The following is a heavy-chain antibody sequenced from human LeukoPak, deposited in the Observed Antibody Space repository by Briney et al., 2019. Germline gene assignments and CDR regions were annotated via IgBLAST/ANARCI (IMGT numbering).Heavy chain of an antibody. CDR3: ARGDCSGGSCYSSGDFDY. J-gene: IGHJ4*02. Sequence: GGSLRLSCAASGFTFSIYSMNWVRQAPGKGLEWVSSISCSSTYIYYADSVKGRFTISRDNAKNSLYLQMNSLRAEDTAVYYCARGDCSGGSCYSSGDFDYWGQGTLVTVSS. CDR1: GFTFSIYS. D-gene: IGHD2-15*01. CDR2: ISCSSTYI. V-gene: IGHV3-21*01.